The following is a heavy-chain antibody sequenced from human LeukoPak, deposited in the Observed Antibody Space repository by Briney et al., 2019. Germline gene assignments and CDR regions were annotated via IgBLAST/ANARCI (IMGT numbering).Heavy chain of an antibody. D-gene: IGHD2-2*01. CDR3: ARALYHTFDY. CDR1: GYTFIIYG. CDR2: ISADNGNT. Sequence: ASVKVSFKASGYTFIIYGISWVRQAPGQGREWMGWISADNGNTNYVQKFQGRVTMTTDTSTSTAYMELRSLRSDDTAVYYCARALYHTFDYWGQGTLVTVSS. V-gene: IGHV1-18*01. J-gene: IGHJ4*02.